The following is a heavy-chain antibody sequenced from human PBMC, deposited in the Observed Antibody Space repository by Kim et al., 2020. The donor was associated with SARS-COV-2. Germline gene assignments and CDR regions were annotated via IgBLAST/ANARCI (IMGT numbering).Heavy chain of an antibody. D-gene: IGHD3-22*01. V-gene: IGHV1-46*01. CDR1: GYTFTSYY. J-gene: IGHJ6*02. Sequence: ASVKVSCKASGYTFTSYYMHWVRQAPGQGLEWMGIINPSGGSTSYAQKFQGRVTMTRDTSTSTVYMELSSLRSEDTAVYYCAREPITMIVVVIRNYYGMDVWGQGTTVTVSS. CDR2: INPSGGST. CDR3: AREPITMIVVVIRNYYGMDV.